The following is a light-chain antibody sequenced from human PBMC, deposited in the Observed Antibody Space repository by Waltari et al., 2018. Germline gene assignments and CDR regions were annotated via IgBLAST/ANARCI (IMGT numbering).Light chain of an antibody. CDR2: DAS. CDR3: QKYGSLPAT. J-gene: IGKJ1*01. V-gene: IGKV3-20*01. CDR1: QSISRY. Sequence: EIMLTQSPGTLSLSPGERATLSCRASQSISRYLAWYQHKPGQAPRLLIYDASSRATGIPDRFSGSGSGTDFSLTISRLEPEDFAVYYCQKYGSLPATFGQGTKVEIE.